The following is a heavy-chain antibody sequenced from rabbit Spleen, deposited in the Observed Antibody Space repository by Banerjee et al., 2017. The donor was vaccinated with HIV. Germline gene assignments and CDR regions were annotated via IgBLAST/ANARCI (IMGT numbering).Heavy chain of an antibody. CDR2: IGAGTGTT. CDR3: ASAYSDIYFSL. D-gene: IGHD6-1*01. CDR1: GFSFSSGCY. Sequence: QEQLVESGGGLVKPGASLTLTCKASGFSFSSGCYMSWVRQAPGKGLEWIGCIGAGTGTTYYASWAKGRFTISKTSSTTVTLQMTSLTAADTATYFCASAYSDIYFSLWGPGTLVTVS. V-gene: IGHV1S45*01. J-gene: IGHJ4*01.